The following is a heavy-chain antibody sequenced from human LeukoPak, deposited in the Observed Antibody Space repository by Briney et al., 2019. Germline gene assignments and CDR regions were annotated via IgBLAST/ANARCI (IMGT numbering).Heavy chain of an antibody. Sequence: SVKVSCKASGGTFTTFTISWVRQAPGQGLEWMGGLIPIYGTVNYAQKFQGRVTMTEDTSTDTAYMELSSLRSEDTAVYYCATESGSYANWFDPWGQGTLVTVSS. CDR3: ATESGSYANWFDP. J-gene: IGHJ5*02. D-gene: IGHD1-26*01. CDR2: LIPIYGTV. CDR1: GGTFTTFT. V-gene: IGHV1-69*06.